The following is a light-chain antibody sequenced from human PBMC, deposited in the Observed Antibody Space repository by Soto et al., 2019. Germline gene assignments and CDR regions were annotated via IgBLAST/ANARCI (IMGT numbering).Light chain of an antibody. CDR2: DVS. CDR1: QSVSSTS. J-gene: IGKJ2*01. Sequence: EIVLTQSPATLSLSPGERATLSCRASQSVSSTSFTWLQQKPGQAPRLLIYDVSTRATGIPARFTGSGSGTDFTLTISSLEPEDFAVYYCQQYNSYPYTFGQGTKLEIK. V-gene: IGKV3-11*01. CDR3: QQYNSYPYT.